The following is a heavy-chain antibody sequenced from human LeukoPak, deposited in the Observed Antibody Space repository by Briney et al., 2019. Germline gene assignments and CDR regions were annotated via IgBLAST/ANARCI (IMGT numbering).Heavy chain of an antibody. CDR1: RITVSANY. D-gene: IGHD5-18*01. V-gene: IGHV3-66*01. CDR3: AGGGNLYSYGLDY. J-gene: IGHJ4*02. Sequence: GGSLRLSCAASRITVSANYMSWVRQAPGKGPEWVSGIYSGGGTYYADPVKGRFTISRDNSKNTLYLQMNSLRADDTAVYYCAGGGNLYSYGLDYWGQGTLVTVSS. CDR2: IYSGGGT.